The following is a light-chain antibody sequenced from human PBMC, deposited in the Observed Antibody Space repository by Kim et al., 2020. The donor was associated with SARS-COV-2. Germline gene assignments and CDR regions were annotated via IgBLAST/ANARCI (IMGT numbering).Light chain of an antibody. Sequence: LSPGERATLSCRASQRVSTWYLAWYQQRLGQAPRLLIYGSSNRATGIPDRFSGSGSGTDFTLTISRLEPEDFAVYYCQQYGNSPTTFGQGTKLEIK. CDR2: GSS. CDR3: QQYGNSPTT. J-gene: IGKJ1*01. V-gene: IGKV3-20*01. CDR1: QRVSTWY.